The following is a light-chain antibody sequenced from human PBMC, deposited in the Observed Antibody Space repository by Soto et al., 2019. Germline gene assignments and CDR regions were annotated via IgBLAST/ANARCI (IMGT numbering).Light chain of an antibody. V-gene: IGKV1-5*01. CDR3: QQYNGYYRT. J-gene: IGKJ1*01. CDR2: DAS. CDR1: QTISGW. Sequence: DIQMTQSPSTLSASVGDTVTITCRASQTISGWLAWYQQRPGKAPNLLIFDASTLESGVPSRFSGSGSGTTFTLTISSLQSDDFATYYCQQYNGYYRTFGQGTKVDMK.